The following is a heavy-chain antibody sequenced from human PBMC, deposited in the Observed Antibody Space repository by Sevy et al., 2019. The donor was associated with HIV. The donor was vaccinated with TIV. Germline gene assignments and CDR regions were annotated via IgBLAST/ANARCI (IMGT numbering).Heavy chain of an antibody. V-gene: IGHV1-69*13. CDR3: ARGGGNGWYYFDY. CDR2: IIPILGTV. J-gene: IGHJ4*02. D-gene: IGHD6-19*01. CDR1: GGTFSSYG. Sequence: ASVKVSCKASGGTFSSYGISWVRQAPGQGLEWMGGIIPILGTVNYAQKFQGRVTITAEESTKTAYMELSSLRSEDTAVYYWARGGGNGWYYFDYWGQETLVTVSS.